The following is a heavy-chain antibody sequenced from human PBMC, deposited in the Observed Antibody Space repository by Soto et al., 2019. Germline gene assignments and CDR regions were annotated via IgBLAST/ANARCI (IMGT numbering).Heavy chain of an antibody. CDR1: GFTFNDHA. J-gene: IGHJ6*03. D-gene: IGHD1-1*01. Sequence: EEQLLESGGGLIQPGGSLRLSCAASGFTFNDHAMTWVRQAPGEGLEWVSTISAGAAATFYADSVKGRFTISSDDSRITLFLQMTSLRAEDTAVYYCAKDGPGNISYHYMDFWGKGTPVTVSS. V-gene: IGHV3-23*01. CDR2: ISAGAAAT. CDR3: AKDGPGNISYHYMDF.